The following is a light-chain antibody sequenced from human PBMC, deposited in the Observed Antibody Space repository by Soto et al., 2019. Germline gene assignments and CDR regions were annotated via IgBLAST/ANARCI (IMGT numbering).Light chain of an antibody. J-gene: IGKJ4*01. V-gene: IGKV1-33*01. CDR2: DAS. CDR1: QDISNY. CDR3: QQYDNLPPLP. Sequence: DIQMTQSPSSLSASVGDRVTITCQASQDISNYLNWYQQKPGKAPKLLIYDASNLETGVPSRFSGTGARTHFTITISSMQHEDIATYYFQQYDNLPPLPFGGGTNVDFK.